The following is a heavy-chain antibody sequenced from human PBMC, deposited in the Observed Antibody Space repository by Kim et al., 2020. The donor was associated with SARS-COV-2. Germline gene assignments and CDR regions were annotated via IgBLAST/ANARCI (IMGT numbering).Heavy chain of an antibody. J-gene: IGHJ4*02. Sequence: YAQKFQGRVTMTSDTSTSTVYMELSSLRSEDTAVYYCARDHPSSSSSLGYWGQGTLVTVSS. CDR3: ARDHPSSSSSLGY. D-gene: IGHD6-6*01. V-gene: IGHV1-46*01.